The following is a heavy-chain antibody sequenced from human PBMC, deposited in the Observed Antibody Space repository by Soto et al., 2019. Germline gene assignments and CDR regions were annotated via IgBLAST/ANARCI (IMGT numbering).Heavy chain of an antibody. D-gene: IGHD2-15*01. CDR2: IYPGDSDT. J-gene: IGHJ6*02. CDR3: ARHFCSGGSCYNGMDV. Sequence: GESLKISCKGSGYSFTSYWIAWVRQMPGKGLEWMGIIYPGDSDTRYSPSFQGQVTISADKSISTAYLQWSSLKASDTAMYYCARHFCSGGSCYNGMDVWGQGTTVTVS. V-gene: IGHV5-51*01. CDR1: GYSFTSYW.